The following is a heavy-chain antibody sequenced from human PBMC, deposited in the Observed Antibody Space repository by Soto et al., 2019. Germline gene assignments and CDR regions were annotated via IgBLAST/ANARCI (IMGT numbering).Heavy chain of an antibody. D-gene: IGHD6-19*01. CDR3: AKAEYSSGWASLDY. V-gene: IGHV3-9*01. Sequence: GGSLRLSCAASGFTFDDYAMHWVRQAPGKGLGWVSGISWNSGSIGYADSVKGRFTISRDNAKNSLYLQMNSLRAEDTALYYCAKAEYSSGWASLDYWGQGTLVTVSS. CDR2: ISWNSGSI. CDR1: GFTFDDYA. J-gene: IGHJ4*02.